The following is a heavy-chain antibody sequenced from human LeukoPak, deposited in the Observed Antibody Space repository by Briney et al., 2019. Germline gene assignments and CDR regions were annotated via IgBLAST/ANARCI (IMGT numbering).Heavy chain of an antibody. CDR3: ARDDGTSGLDY. V-gene: IGHV4-34*01. Sequence: SETLSLTCAVYGGSFSGYYWSWIRQPPGKGLEWIGEINHSGSTNYNPSLKSRVTISVDTSKNQFSLKLSSVTAADMAVYYCARDDGTSGLDYWGQGTLVTVSS. J-gene: IGHJ4*02. CDR2: INHSGST. CDR1: GGSFSGYY. D-gene: IGHD2-2*01.